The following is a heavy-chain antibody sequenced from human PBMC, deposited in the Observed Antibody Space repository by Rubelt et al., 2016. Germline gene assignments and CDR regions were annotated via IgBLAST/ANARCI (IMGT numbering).Heavy chain of an antibody. CDR1: GYTLTELS. V-gene: IGHV1-24*01. J-gene: IGHJ5*02. Sequence: QVQLVQSGAEVKKPGASVKVSCKVSGYTLTELSMHWVRQAPGKGLEWMGGFDPEDGDTIYGRKFHDRGTMTGDRSTDTAYMELGSLSSYDTAVNYCAQVRSLSPLDPWGQGTLVPVSS. CDR2: FDPEDGDT. CDR3: AQVRSLSPLDP. D-gene: IGHD4-17*01.